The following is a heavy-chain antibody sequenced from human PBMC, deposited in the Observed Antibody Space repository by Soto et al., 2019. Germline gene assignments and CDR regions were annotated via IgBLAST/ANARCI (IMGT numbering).Heavy chain of an antibody. V-gene: IGHV3-23*01. CDR1: GFSFVNYV. Sequence: EVQLLESGGGLVQPGGSLRLSCAASGFSFVNYVMNWVRQAPGKGLEWVSGLSGSGTSTYYADSVKGRFTISRDNSRDTLFLQMNSLTAADTAVYYCAKATTNGGWFNPFDSWGQGALVTVSS. J-gene: IGHJ4*02. CDR3: AKATTNGGWFNPFDS. CDR2: LSGSGTST. D-gene: IGHD6-19*01.